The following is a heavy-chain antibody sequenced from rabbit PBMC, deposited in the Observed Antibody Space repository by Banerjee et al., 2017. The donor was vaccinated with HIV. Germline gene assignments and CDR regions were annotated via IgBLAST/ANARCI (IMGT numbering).Heavy chain of an antibody. CDR2: INTSSGNT. CDR1: GFTFSSYV. CDR3: ARDLAGVIGWNFNL. V-gene: IGHV1S45*01. D-gene: IGHD4-1*01. Sequence: QEQLKETGGGLVQPGGSLTLSCKASGFTFSSYVITWVRQAPGKGLEWIGWINTSSGNTVYASWAKGRFTISKTSSTTVTLQMTSLTAADTATYFCARDLAGVIGWNFNLWGQGTLVTVS. J-gene: IGHJ4*01.